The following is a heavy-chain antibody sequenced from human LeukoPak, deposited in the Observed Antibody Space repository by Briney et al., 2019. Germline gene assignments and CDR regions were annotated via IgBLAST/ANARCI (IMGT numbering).Heavy chain of an antibody. CDR1: GGSFSGYY. D-gene: IGHD2-2*02. CDR2: INHSGST. J-gene: IGHJ4*02. CDR3: ARGVPAAINSLFDY. Sequence: SETLSLTCAVYGGSFSGYYWSWIRQPPGKGLEWIGEINHSGSTNYNPSLKSRVTISVDTSKSQFSLKLSSVTAADTAVYYCARGVPAAINSLFDYWGQGTLVTVSS. V-gene: IGHV4-34*01.